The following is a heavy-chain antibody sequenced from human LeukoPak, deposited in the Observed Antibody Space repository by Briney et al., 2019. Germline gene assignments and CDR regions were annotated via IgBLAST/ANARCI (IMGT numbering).Heavy chain of an antibody. D-gene: IGHD3-22*01. Sequence: SETLSLTCTVSGASISSYYWSWIRQPPGKGLEWIGDIYYSGSIKYNPSLKSRVTMSVDTSKNQFSLKLSSVTAADTAIYYCARESPSGYYNRPIDYWGQGTLVTVSS. CDR3: ARESPSGYYNRPIDY. CDR1: GASISSYY. CDR2: IYYSGSI. V-gene: IGHV4-59*01. J-gene: IGHJ4*02.